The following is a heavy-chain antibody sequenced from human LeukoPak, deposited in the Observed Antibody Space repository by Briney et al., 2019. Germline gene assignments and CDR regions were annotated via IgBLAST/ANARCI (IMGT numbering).Heavy chain of an antibody. V-gene: IGHV3-7*01. CDR1: GLTFSSKW. CDR3: AKDSGVGMATTFSILDI. Sequence: NPGGSLTLACAASGLTFSSKWMSWVRQAPGKGLEWVANIQQDGRENNYVDSVEGRFPISRDNAKNSVYLQMNSLSAEDTAVYYCAKDSGVGMATTFSILDIWGRGTMVTVSS. D-gene: IGHD5-24*01. CDR2: IQQDGREN. J-gene: IGHJ3*02.